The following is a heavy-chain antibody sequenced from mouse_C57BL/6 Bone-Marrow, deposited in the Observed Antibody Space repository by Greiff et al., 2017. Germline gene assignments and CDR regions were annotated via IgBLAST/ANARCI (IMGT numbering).Heavy chain of an antibody. D-gene: IGHD2-3*01. CDR1: GFTFSNYW. J-gene: IGHJ2*01. CDR2: IRLKSDNYAT. Sequence: EVQLQESGGGLVQPGGSMKLSCVASGFTFSNYWMNWVRQSPEKGLEWVAQIRLKSDNYATHYAESVKGRFTISRDDSKSSVYLQMNNLRAEDTGIYYCTGDDGYLGNYWGQGTTLTVSS. V-gene: IGHV6-3*01. CDR3: TGDDGYLGNY.